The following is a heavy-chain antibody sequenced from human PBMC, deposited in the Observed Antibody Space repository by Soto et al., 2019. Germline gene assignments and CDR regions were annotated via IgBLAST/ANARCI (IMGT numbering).Heavy chain of an antibody. D-gene: IGHD2-2*01. CDR3: ARSLGYCSSTSCKGSYYYYGMEV. CDR2: IYYSGST. J-gene: IGHJ6*02. CDR1: VVSISSYY. V-gene: IGHV4-59*01. Sequence: PSETLSLTCTVSVVSISSYYWSWIRHPPGKGLEWIGYIYYSGSTNYNPSLKSRVTISVDTSKNQFSLKLSSVTAADTAVYYCARSLGYCSSTSCKGSYYYYGMEVWGQGTTVTVSS.